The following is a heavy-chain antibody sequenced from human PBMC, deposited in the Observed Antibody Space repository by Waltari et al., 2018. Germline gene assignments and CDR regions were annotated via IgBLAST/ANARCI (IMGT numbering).Heavy chain of an antibody. V-gene: IGHV3-33*01. CDR3: ARDMITFGGVIDKPDY. J-gene: IGHJ4*02. CDR1: GFTFSSYG. CDR2: IWYDGSNK. D-gene: IGHD3-16*02. Sequence: QVQLVESGGGVVQPGRSLRLSCAASGFTFSSYGMHWVRQAPGKGLEWVAVIWYDGSNKYYADSVKGRFNISRDNSKNTLYLQMNSLRAEDTAVYYCARDMITFGGVIDKPDYWGQGTLVTVSS.